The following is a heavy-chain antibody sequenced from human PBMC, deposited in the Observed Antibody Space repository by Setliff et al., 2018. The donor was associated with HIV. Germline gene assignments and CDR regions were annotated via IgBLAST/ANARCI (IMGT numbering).Heavy chain of an antibody. CDR3: ARDGYSYGVGREGDY. CDR1: GGPFSGYY. Sequence: PSETLSLTCAVYGGPFSGYYWSWIRQPPGKGLEWIGEINHSGSTNYNPSLKSRVTISVDTSKNQFSLKLSSVTAADTAVYYCARDGYSYGVGREGDYWGQGTLVTVSS. V-gene: IGHV4-34*01. J-gene: IGHJ4*02. CDR2: INHSGST. D-gene: IGHD5-18*01.